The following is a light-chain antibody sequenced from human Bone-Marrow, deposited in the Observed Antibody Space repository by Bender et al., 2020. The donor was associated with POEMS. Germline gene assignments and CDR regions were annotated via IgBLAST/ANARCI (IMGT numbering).Light chain of an antibody. Sequence: QSAPTQPASVSGSPGQSISISCTGISSDVGGYNYVSWYQQHPGKAPKLMIYDNNKRPSGVSKRFSGSKSGNTASLRISGLQAEDEAYYLCCSYAGSRTWVFGGGTKLTVL. V-gene: IGLV2-23*01. J-gene: IGLJ3*02. CDR3: CSYAGSRTWV. CDR1: SSDVGGYNY. CDR2: DNN.